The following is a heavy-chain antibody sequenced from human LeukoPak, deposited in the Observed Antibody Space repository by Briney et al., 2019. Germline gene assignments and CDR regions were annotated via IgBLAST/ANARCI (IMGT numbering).Heavy chain of an antibody. D-gene: IGHD3-10*01. CDR2: ISYDGRNK. V-gene: IGHV3-30*04. CDR1: GFTFSTYA. J-gene: IGHJ5*02. CDR3: ARDMARFDP. Sequence: GRSLRLSCAASGFTFSTYAMHWVRQAPGKGLEWVAVISYDGRNKDYADSVKGRFTISRDNSENTLYLQMNSLITGDTAVYYCARDMARFDPWGQGTLVTVSS.